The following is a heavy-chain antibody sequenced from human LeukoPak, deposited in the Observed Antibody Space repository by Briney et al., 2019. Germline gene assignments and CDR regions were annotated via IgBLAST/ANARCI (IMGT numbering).Heavy chain of an antibody. CDR1: GGTFSSYA. CDR2: IIPIFGTA. Sequence: SVKVSCKASGGTFSSYAISWVRQAPGQGLEWMGRIIPIFGTANYAQKFQGRVTITTDESTSTAYMELSNLRSEDTAVYYCAVEMATISYYFDYWGQGTLVTVSS. D-gene: IGHD5-24*01. V-gene: IGHV1-69*05. J-gene: IGHJ4*02. CDR3: AVEMATISYYFDY.